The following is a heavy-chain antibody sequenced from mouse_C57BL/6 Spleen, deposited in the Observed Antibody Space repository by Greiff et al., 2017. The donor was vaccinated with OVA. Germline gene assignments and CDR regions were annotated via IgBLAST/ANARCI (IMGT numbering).Heavy chain of an antibody. CDR3: ARRGAPYGSTWYFDV. J-gene: IGHJ1*03. D-gene: IGHD1-1*01. Sequence: VQLQQSGPELVKPGASVKISCKASGYTFTDYYMNWVKQSHGKSLEWIGDINPNNGGTSYNQKFKGKATLTVDKSSSTAYMELRSLTSEDSAVYYCARRGAPYGSTWYFDVWGTGTTVTVSS. CDR2: INPNNGGT. CDR1: GYTFTDYY. V-gene: IGHV1-26*01.